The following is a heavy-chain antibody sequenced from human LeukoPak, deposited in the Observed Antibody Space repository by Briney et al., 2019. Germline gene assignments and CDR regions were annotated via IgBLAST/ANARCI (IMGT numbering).Heavy chain of an antibody. V-gene: IGHV4-34*01. CDR2: INHSGST. J-gene: IGHJ6*02. CDR3: ARDQTLYGMDV. D-gene: IGHD2-2*01. Sequence: GSLRLSCAASGFTFSNAWMNWVRQPPGKGLEWIGEINHSGSTNYNPSLKSRVTISVDTSKNQFSLKLSSVTAADTAVYYCARDQTLYGMDVWGQGTTVTVSS. CDR1: GFTFSNAW.